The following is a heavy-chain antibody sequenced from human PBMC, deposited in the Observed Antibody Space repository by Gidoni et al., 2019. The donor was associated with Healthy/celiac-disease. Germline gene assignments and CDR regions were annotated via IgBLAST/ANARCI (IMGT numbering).Heavy chain of an antibody. Sequence: QVQLQQWGAGLLKPSETLSLTCAVYGGSFRGYYWSWIRQPPGKGLEWSGEINHSGSTNSNPSLKSRVTISVDTSKNQFSLKLSSVTAADTAVYYCARGYHGYYYYYGMDVWGQGTTVTVSS. CDR2: INHSGST. D-gene: IGHD2-2*01. CDR1: GGSFRGYY. V-gene: IGHV4-34*01. J-gene: IGHJ6*02. CDR3: ARGYHGYYYYYGMDV.